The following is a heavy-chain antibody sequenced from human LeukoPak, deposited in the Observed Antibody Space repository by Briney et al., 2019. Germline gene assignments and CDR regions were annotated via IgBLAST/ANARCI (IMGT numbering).Heavy chain of an antibody. CDR3: ARLKGDSSLFDC. CDR2: ISRDGGAE. CDR1: GFTLSSYW. Sequence: PGGSLRLSCVASGFTLSSYWMTWVRQAPGKGPEWVANISRDGGAEYYVASVQGRFTVSRDNAKNSLYLQMNSLRAEDTAVYYCARLKGDSSLFDCWGQGSLVTVSS. D-gene: IGHD2-21*02. J-gene: IGHJ4*02. V-gene: IGHV3-7*02.